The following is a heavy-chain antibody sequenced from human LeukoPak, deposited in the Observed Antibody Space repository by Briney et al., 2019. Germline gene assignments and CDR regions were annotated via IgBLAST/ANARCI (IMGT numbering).Heavy chain of an antibody. CDR1: GLTFGTSG. D-gene: IGHD1-1*01. J-gene: IGHJ5*02. Sequence: PGGSLRLSCADSGLTFGTSGMHWARQAPGKGLEWVAVVSFDGSNEKYADSVRGRFTISRDNSKKMLYLQMNSLSREDTAVYYCVRGVGYTLLSWGQGTLVTVSS. CDR2: VSFDGSNE. CDR3: VRGVGYTLLS. V-gene: IGHV3-30*03.